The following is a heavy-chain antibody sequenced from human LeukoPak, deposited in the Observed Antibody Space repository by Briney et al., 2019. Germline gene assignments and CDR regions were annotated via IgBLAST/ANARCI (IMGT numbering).Heavy chain of an antibody. D-gene: IGHD3-22*01. V-gene: IGHV3-21*01. CDR1: GFTFSSYS. J-gene: IGHJ4*02. Sequence: PGGSLRLSCAASGFTFSSYSMNWVRQAPGKGLEWVSSISSSSRYIYYADSMKGRFTISRDNAKNSLYLQMNSLRAEDTAVYYCVRDLYRIVVVPHYFDYWGQGTLVTVSS. CDR3: VRDLYRIVVVPHYFDY. CDR2: ISSSSRYI.